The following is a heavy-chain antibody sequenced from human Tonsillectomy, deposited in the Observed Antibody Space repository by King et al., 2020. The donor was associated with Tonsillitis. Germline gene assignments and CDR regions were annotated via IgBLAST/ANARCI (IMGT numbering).Heavy chain of an antibody. CDR1: GGSVSSGSYY. V-gene: IGHV4-61*01. CDR3: ARERGLVAQRIYYYYGMDV. CDR2: IYYSGST. Sequence: QLQESGPGLVKPSETLSLTCTVSGGSVSSGSYYWSWIRQPPGKGLEWIGYIYYSGSTNYNPSLKSRVTISVDTSKNQFSLKLSSVTAADTAVYYCARERGLVAQRIYYYYGMDVWGQGTTVTVSS. J-gene: IGHJ6*02. D-gene: IGHD5-12*01.